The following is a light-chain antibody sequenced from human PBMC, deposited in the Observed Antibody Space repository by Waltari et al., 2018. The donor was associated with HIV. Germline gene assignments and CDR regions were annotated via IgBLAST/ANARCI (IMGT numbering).Light chain of an antibody. Sequence: IVMTQSPATLSVSPGERATLSCRASQSLSSNLAWYQQKPGQAPRLLIYDASTRATGIPARFSGSGSGTEFTLTISSLQSEDFALYYCQQYDNWYTFGQGTKLEIK. CDR2: DAS. V-gene: IGKV3-15*01. CDR3: QQYDNWYT. CDR1: QSLSSN. J-gene: IGKJ2*01.